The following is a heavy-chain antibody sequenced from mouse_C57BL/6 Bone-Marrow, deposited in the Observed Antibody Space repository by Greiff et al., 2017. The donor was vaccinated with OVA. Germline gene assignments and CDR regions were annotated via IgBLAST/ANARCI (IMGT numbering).Heavy chain of an antibody. V-gene: IGHV14-4*01. CDR1: GFNIKDDY. CDR3: TAYRY. CDR2: IDPENGDT. Sequence: EVQLQQSGAELVRPGASVKLSCTASGFNIKDDYMHWVKERPEQGLEWIGWIDPENGDTEYASKFQGKATITADTSSKTVYLHLSSLTSEDTAVYDCTAYRYWGQNTTLTASS. J-gene: IGHJ2*01.